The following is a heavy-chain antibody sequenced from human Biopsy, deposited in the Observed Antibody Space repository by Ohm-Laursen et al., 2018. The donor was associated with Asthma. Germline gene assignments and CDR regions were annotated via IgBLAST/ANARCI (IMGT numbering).Heavy chain of an antibody. CDR3: AKDRVFGVDIIGANNVMDV. J-gene: IGHJ6*02. CDR1: GFTFDDYA. V-gene: IGHV3-9*01. CDR2: ISWNSGRI. Sequence: SLRLSCAASGFTFDDYAMHWVRQAPGKGLEWVSGISWNSGRIIYADSVKGRFTISRDNAKNSLYLQMNSLRPEDSALYYCAKDRVFGVDIIGANNVMDVWGQGTTVIVSS. D-gene: IGHD3-3*01.